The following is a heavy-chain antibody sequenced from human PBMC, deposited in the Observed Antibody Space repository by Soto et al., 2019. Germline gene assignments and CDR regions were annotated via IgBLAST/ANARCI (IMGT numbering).Heavy chain of an antibody. D-gene: IGHD6-6*01. CDR1: GFTFSSYA. Sequence: GGSLRLSCAASGFTFSSYAMSWVRQAPGKGLEWVSGINGSGGKTYYADSVKGRFTISRDNSKNTLYLQMNGLRAEDTAVYYCAKDLMSIAAPTGFDYWGQGTLVTVSS. J-gene: IGHJ4*02. CDR2: INGSGGKT. V-gene: IGHV3-23*01. CDR3: AKDLMSIAAPTGFDY.